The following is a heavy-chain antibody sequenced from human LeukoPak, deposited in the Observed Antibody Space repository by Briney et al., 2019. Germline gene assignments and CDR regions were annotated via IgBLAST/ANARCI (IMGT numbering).Heavy chain of an antibody. Sequence: VASVKVSCKASGYTFTGYYMHWVRQAPGQGLEWMGWINPNSGGTNYAQKFQGWVTMTRDTSISTAYMELSRLRSDDTAVYYCARGGVRGVITSLLQPSHNWFDPWGQGTLVTVSS. J-gene: IGHJ5*02. CDR3: ARGGVRGVITSLLQPSHNWFDP. V-gene: IGHV1-2*04. CDR2: INPNSGGT. CDR1: GYTFTGYY. D-gene: IGHD3-10*01.